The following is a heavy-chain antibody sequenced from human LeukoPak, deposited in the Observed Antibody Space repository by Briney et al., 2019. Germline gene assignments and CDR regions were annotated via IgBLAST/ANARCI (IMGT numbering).Heavy chain of an antibody. V-gene: IGHV1-18*01. J-gene: IGHJ4*02. CDR2: ISAYNGNT. Sequence: ASVKVSCKASGYTFTSYGISWVRQAPGQGLEWMGWISAYNGNTTYAQKLQGRVTMTTDTSTSTAYMELRSLRSDDTAVYYCARFFRLSATSYFDYWGQGTLVTVSS. CDR1: GYTFTSYG. D-gene: IGHD5-12*01. CDR3: ARFFRLSATSYFDY.